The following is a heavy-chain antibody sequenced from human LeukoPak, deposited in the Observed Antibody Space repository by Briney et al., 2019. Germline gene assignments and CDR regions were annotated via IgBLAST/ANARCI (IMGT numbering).Heavy chain of an antibody. CDR1: GGSISSSSYY. V-gene: IGHV4-39*01. Sequence: PSETLSLTCTVSGGSISSSSYYWGWIRQPPGKGLEWIGSIYYSGSTYYNPSLKSRVTISVDTSKNQFFLKLSSVTAADTAVYYCARTSSGWIFDYWGQGTLVTVSS. D-gene: IGHD6-19*01. CDR3: ARTSSGWIFDY. J-gene: IGHJ4*02. CDR2: IYYSGST.